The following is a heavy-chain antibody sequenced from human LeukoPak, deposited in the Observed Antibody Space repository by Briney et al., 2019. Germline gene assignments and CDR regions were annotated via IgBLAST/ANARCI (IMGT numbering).Heavy chain of an antibody. CDR3: ASLGPKPRMDV. V-gene: IGHV3-21*01. CDR1: S. CDR2: ISSSSSYI. J-gene: IGHJ6*02. Sequence: SMNWVRXAPGKGLEWVSSISSSSSYIYYADSVKGRFTISRDNAKNSLYLQMNSLRAEDTAVYYCASLGPKPRMDVWGQGTTVTVSS.